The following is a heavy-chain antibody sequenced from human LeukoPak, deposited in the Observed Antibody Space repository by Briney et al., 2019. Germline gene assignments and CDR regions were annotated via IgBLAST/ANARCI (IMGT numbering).Heavy chain of an antibody. CDR2: ISSDGDAT. V-gene: IGHV3-64*01. D-gene: IGHD2-2*02. Sequence: GGSLRHSCSASGFTFNSYAMQWVRQAPGEGLEYVSGISSDGDATYYANSVKERFIISRDNSRNMLYLQMGSLRAEDMAVYYCARADCSSSSCYTVAYWGQGTLVTVSS. J-gene: IGHJ4*02. CDR3: ARADCSSSSCYTVAY. CDR1: GFTFNSYA.